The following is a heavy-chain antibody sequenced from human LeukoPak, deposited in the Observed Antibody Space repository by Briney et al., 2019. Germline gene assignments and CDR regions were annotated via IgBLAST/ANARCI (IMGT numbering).Heavy chain of an antibody. Sequence: PSETLSLTCTVSGGSISSSSYYWGWIRQPPGKGLEWIGSIYYSGSTYYNPSLKSRVTISVDTSKNQFSLKLSSVTAADTAVYYCARHEISGWAAFDIWGQGTMVTVSS. CDR2: IYYSGST. J-gene: IGHJ3*02. V-gene: IGHV4-39*01. CDR1: GGSISSSSYY. D-gene: IGHD6-19*01. CDR3: ARHEISGWAAFDI.